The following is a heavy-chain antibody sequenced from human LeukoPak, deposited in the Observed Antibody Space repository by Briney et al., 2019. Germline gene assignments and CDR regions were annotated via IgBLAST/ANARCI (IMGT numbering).Heavy chain of an antibody. D-gene: IGHD2-15*01. CDR2: IYYSGST. J-gene: IGHJ6*02. V-gene: IGHV4-59*08. Sequence: PSETLPLTCTVSGGSISSYYWSWIRQPPGKGLEWIGYIYYSGSTNYNPSLKSRVTISVDTSKNQFSLKLSSVTAADTAVYYCARHKVVAATNYYGMDVWGQGTTVTVSS. CDR3: ARHKVVAATNYYGMDV. CDR1: GGSISSYY.